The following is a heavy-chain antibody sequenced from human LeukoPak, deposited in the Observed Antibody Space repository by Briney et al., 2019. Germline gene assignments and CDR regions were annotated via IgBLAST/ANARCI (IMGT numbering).Heavy chain of an antibody. J-gene: IGHJ4*02. Sequence: PSETLSLTCAVYGGSFSGYYWSWLRQPPGKGLEWIGEINHSGSTNYNPSLKSRVTISVDTSKNQFSLKLSSVTAADTAVYYCARARFGELLEPPDYWGQGTLVTVPS. CDR2: INHSGST. D-gene: IGHD3-10*01. CDR3: ARARFGELLEPPDY. V-gene: IGHV4-34*01. CDR1: GGSFSGYY.